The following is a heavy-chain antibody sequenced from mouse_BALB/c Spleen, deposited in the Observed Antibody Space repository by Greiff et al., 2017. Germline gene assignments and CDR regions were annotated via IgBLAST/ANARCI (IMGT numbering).Heavy chain of an antibody. CDR3: TGRYERTGYFDV. CDR1: GYTFTSYW. CDR2: IDPSDSYT. J-gene: IGHJ1*01. D-gene: IGHD2-14*01. V-gene: IGHV1S127*01. Sequence: QVQLQQPGAELVKPGASVKMSCKASGYTFTSYWMHWVKQRPGQGLEWIGVIDPSDSYTSYNQKFKGKATLTVDTSSSTAYMQLSSLTSEDSAVYYCTGRYERTGYFDVWGAGTTVTVSS.